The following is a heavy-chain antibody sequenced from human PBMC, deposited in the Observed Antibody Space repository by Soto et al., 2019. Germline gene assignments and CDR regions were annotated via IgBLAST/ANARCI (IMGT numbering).Heavy chain of an antibody. J-gene: IGHJ5*02. Sequence: SETLSLTCAVSGASVRSYHWSWIRQAAGKGLEWIGRVQMSGTTNYNPSLKTRVTMSLDTPRNEVSLTMTSVTAADTAVYFCAKDRSTMSWFDPWGQGILVTVSS. CDR2: VQMSGTT. D-gene: IGHD1-1*01. CDR3: AKDRSTMSWFDP. V-gene: IGHV4-4*07. CDR1: GASVRSYH.